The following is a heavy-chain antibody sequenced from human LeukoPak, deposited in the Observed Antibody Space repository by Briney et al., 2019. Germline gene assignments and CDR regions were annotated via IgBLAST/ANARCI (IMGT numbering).Heavy chain of an antibody. CDR2: IYYSGST. CDR1: GGSISSYY. Sequence: SETLSLTCTVSGGSISSYYWSWIRQPPGKGLEWIGYIYYSGSTNYNPSLKSRVTISVDTSKNQFSLKLSSVTAADTAVYYCARARYNWFDPWGQGTLVTVSS. CDR3: ARARYNWFDP. J-gene: IGHJ5*02. V-gene: IGHV4-59*01.